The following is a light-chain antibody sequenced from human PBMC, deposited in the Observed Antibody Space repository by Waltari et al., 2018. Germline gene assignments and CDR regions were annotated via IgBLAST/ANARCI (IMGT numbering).Light chain of an antibody. CDR1: QSINNY. J-gene: IGKJ1*01. CDR2: AAS. CDR3: QQSYSASWT. Sequence: DIQLTQSPSSLSASVVDRVTLACRTSQSINNYLNWYQQKPGKAPKLLIYAASSLQSEVPSRFSGSGSGTDFTLTISSLQPEDFATYYCQQSYSASWTFGQGTKVEIK. V-gene: IGKV1-39*01.